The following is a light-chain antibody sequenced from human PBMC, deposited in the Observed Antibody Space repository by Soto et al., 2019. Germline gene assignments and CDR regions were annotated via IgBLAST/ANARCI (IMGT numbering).Light chain of an antibody. CDR3: QQTDSIPIT. Sequence: IQMTQSPSSLSASAGDRVSITCRASQSIGSFLNWYHQKPGKAPNRLIYSASILHGGVPSRFSGSGSVTDFTLTISSLQPEDFATYYCQQTDSIPITFGQGTLLEIK. CDR1: QSIGSF. CDR2: SAS. V-gene: IGKV1-39*01. J-gene: IGKJ5*01.